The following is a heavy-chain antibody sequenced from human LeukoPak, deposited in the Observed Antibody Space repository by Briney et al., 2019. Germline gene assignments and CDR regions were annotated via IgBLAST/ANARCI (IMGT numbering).Heavy chain of an antibody. CDR2: IKSKSDGGAT. CDR3: YTVLVWGGYDAKETDK. V-gene: IGHV3-15*01. CDR1: GFTFSYAW. Sequence: EGSLRLSYVASGFTFSYAWMNWVRQAPGKGLEWVGRIKSKSDGGATDYTAPVKGRFTVSRDDSENTLYLHMNSLGTEDTGVYYCYTVLVWGGYDAKETDKWGQGTLVTVSS. J-gene: IGHJ4*02. D-gene: IGHD5-12*01.